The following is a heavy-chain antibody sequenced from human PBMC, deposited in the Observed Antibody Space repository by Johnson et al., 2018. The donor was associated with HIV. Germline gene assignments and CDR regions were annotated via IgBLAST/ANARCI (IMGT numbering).Heavy chain of an antibody. V-gene: IGHV3-30*04. J-gene: IGHJ3*02. CDR1: GFTFSNSA. D-gene: IGHD2-15*01. Sequence: QVQLVESGGGVVQPGRSLRLSCAASGFTFSNSAMHWVRQAPGKGLEWVAVISYVGTNEYYADSVKGRFTISRDNSKNTLYLQMNSLTAEDTAVYYCAREGRGAPHDAFDIWGQGTMVTVSS. CDR2: ISYVGTNE. CDR3: AREGRGAPHDAFDI.